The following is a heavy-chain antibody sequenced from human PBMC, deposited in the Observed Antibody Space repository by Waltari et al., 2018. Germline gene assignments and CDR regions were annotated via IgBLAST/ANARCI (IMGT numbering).Heavy chain of an antibody. CDR2: TSPDGFNK. CDR3: ARGGSDRAPLDY. CDR1: GFSLSKYA. V-gene: IGHV3-30*15. J-gene: IGHJ4*02. D-gene: IGHD1-1*01. Sequence: QVQLVESGGGVGQSGRSLRLSCAASGFSLSKYAVHWFRQAPGKGLEWVGVTSPDGFNKYYADSVQGRFTISRDRSLQMSALRSEDTAVYYCARGGSDRAPLDYWGRGTLVTVSS.